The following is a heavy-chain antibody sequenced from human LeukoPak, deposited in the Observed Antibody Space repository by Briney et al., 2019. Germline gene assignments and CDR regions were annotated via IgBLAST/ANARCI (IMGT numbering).Heavy chain of an antibody. J-gene: IGHJ5*02. CDR1: GGSISSSSYY. D-gene: IGHD5-18*01. CDR3: ARHREYSYGFGPNWFDP. Sequence: KPSETLSLTCTVSGGSISSSSYYWGWIRQPPGKGLEWIGSIYYSGSTYYNPSLKSRVTISVDTSKNQFSLKLSSVTAADTAVYYCARHREYSYGFGPNWFDPWGQGTLVTVSS. CDR2: IYYSGST. V-gene: IGHV4-39*01.